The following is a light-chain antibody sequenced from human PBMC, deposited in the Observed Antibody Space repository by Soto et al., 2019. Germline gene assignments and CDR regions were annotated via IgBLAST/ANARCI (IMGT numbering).Light chain of an antibody. CDR2: KVS. V-gene: IGKV2-30*02. Sequence: DVVMTQSPLSLPVTLGQPASISCRSSQSLIHSDGNTYLNWFQQRPGQSPRHLIYKVSDRDSGVQDRFGGSGSGTDFTLKISRVEAEDVGVYYCMQGTHWPWTFGQGTEVEIK. J-gene: IGKJ1*01. CDR3: MQGTHWPWT. CDR1: QSLIHSDGNTY.